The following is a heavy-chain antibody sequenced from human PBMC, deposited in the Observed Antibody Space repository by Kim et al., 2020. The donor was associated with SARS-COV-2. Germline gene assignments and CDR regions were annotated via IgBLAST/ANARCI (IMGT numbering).Heavy chain of an antibody. CDR3: ARDGMVTTVSGLEY. CDR2: IWYDGSNK. V-gene: IGHV3-33*01. J-gene: IGHJ4*02. Sequence: GGSLRLSCAASGFTFSSYGMHWVRQAPGKGLEWVAVIWYDGSNKYYADSVKGRFTSSRDNSKNTLYLQMNSLRAEDTAVYYCARDGMVTTVSGLEYWGQG. CDR1: GFTFSSYG. D-gene: IGHD4-17*01.